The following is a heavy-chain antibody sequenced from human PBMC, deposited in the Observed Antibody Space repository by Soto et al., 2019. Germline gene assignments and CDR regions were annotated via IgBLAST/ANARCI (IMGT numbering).Heavy chain of an antibody. CDR1: GDSISSGGYY. J-gene: IGHJ4*02. CDR3: ARVRREFDTSGPVDY. CDR2: IYYSGTT. Sequence: SETLSLTCTVSGDSISSGGYYWSWIRQHPGKGLEWIGYIYYSGTTYYNPSLESRVSISADTSENQFSLKVKSVTVADTAVYYCARVRREFDTSGPVDYWGQGTLVTVSS. V-gene: IGHV4-31*03. D-gene: IGHD3-10*01.